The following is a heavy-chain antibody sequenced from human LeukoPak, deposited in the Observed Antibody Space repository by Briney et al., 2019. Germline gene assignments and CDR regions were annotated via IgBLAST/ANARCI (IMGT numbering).Heavy chain of an antibody. CDR2: IIPIFGTA. J-gene: IGHJ4*02. CDR1: GGTFSSYA. Sequence: GASVKVSCKASGGTFSSYAISWVRQAPGQGLEWMGGIIPIFGTANYAQKFQGRVTITTDESTSTAYMELSSLRSEDTAVYYCASPSCSSTSCYTYYFDYWGQGTLVTVSS. CDR3: ASPSCSSTSCYTYYFDY. D-gene: IGHD2-2*02. V-gene: IGHV1-69*05.